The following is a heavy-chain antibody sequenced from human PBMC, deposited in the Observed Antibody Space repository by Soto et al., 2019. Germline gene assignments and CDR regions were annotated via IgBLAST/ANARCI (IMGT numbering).Heavy chain of an antibody. CDR3: ARGTGAASENTIDY. V-gene: IGHV1-46*01. Sequence: RASVKVSCKVSGYTLTSYYMHWVRQAPGHGLEWMGMINPSDGRTNYAQKFQGRVTMTRDTSTSTVYMEVSSLRSEDTAVYYCARGTGAASENTIDYWGQGTLVTVSS. CDR2: INPSDGRT. J-gene: IGHJ4*02. CDR1: GYTLTSYY. D-gene: IGHD1-1*01.